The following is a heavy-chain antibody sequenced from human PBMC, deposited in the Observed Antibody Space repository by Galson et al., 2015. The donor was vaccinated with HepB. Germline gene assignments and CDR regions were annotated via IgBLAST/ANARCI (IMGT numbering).Heavy chain of an antibody. Sequence: SLRLSCAASGFTFSSYVMSWVRQAPGKGLEWVSGISGSDSSTYYADSVKGRFTISRDNSKNTPFLQMNSLRAQDTAVYYCAKDVSTSSVWYFDLWGRGALVTVSS. CDR2: ISGSDSST. CDR1: GFTFSSYV. CDR3: AKDVSTSSVWYFDL. V-gene: IGHV3-23*01. D-gene: IGHD6-6*01. J-gene: IGHJ2*01.